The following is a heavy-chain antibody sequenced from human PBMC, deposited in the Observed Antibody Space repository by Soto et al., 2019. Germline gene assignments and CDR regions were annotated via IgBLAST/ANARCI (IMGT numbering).Heavy chain of an antibody. CDR2: ISGSGGTA. D-gene: IGHD3-10*01. V-gene: IGHV3-23*01. CDR3: AKGRGQNRNFDY. CDR1: GFTFSSYA. J-gene: IGHJ4*02. Sequence: EVQLLESGGGSVQPGGSLRLSCAASGFTFSSYAMHWVRRPPGKGLEWVSSISGSGGTAYYADSVKGRFSMSRDSLVNTLYLQMNSLRAEDTAVYYCAKGRGQNRNFDYWGQGTLVTVSP.